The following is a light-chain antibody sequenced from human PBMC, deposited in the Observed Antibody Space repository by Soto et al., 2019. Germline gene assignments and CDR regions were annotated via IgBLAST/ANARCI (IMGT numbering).Light chain of an antibody. CDR1: QSVDND. Sequence: CRASQSVDNDLAWYQQKPGQPPRLLIYDASTRATGIPARFSGSQSGTEFTLTISSLLSEDFAVYSCQQYNNWPLTFGGGTKV. V-gene: IGKV3D-15*01. CDR2: DAS. J-gene: IGKJ4*01. CDR3: QQYNNWPLT.